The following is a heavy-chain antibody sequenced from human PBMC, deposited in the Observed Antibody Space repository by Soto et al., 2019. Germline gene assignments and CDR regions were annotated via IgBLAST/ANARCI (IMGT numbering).Heavy chain of an antibody. J-gene: IGHJ6*02. Sequence: ASVKVSCKASGYTFTSYAMHWVRQAPGQRLEWMGGINAGNGNTKYAQKFQGRVTITADESTSTGYMELSSLRSEDTAVYYCARSQGGSSSLDIYYYYYYGMDVWGQGTTVTVSS. CDR3: ARSQGGSSSLDIYYYYYYGMDV. V-gene: IGHV1-3*01. CDR2: INAGNGNT. CDR1: GYTFTSYA. D-gene: IGHD2-15*01.